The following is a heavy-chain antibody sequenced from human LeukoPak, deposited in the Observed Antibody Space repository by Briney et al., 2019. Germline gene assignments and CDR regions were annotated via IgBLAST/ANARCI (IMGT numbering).Heavy chain of an antibody. CDR1: GGSISSGSYY. J-gene: IGHJ4*02. CDR3: AGGVTIVRGTSKHFDY. V-gene: IGHV4-61*02. CDR2: VYSSGSH. Sequence: SETLSLTCTVSGGSISSGSYYWSWIRQPAGKGLEWIGRVYSSGSHNYNPSLKSRVTISVDTSEKQFSMKLSSGTAAETGVYYCAGGVTIVRGTSKHFDYWGQGTLVTVSS. D-gene: IGHD3-10*01.